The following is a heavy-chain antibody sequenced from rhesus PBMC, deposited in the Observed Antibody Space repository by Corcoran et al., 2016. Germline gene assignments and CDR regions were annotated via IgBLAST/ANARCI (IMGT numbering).Heavy chain of an antibody. CDR1: GYSISSGLG. J-gene: IGHJ4*01. CDR2: IGGSSGST. V-gene: IGHV4-127*01. D-gene: IGHD3-34*01. Sequence: QVKLQESGPGMAKPSETLSLTCAVYGYSISSGLGWSWIRQPPGKGLEWIGYIGGSSGSTNYNPSLKSRVTISKDTSKNQFSLKLSSVTAADTAVYYCAMGDPYYFDYWGQGVLVTVSS. CDR3: AMGDPYYFDY.